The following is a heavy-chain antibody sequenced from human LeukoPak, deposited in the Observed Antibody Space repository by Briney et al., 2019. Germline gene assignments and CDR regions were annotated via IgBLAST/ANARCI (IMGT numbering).Heavy chain of an antibody. CDR1: GFTFSSYS. V-gene: IGHV3-48*04. D-gene: IGHD4-17*01. Sequence: GGSLSLSCAASGFTFSSYSMSWVRQAPGEGLGWVSYISRSSSTIYYADSVKGRFTITRDNAKNSLYLQMNSLRAEDTAVYYCARDGGYGDSADAFDIWGQGTMVTVSS. J-gene: IGHJ3*02. CDR3: ARDGGYGDSADAFDI. CDR2: ISRSSSTI.